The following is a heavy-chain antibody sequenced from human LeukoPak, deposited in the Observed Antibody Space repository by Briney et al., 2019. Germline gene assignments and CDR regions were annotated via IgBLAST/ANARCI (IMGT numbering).Heavy chain of an antibody. J-gene: IGHJ4*02. CDR2: ISLSGHT. Sequence: SETLSLTCDVSGGSISRTNWWSWVRQSPGQGLEWIGEISLSGHTNYNPSLQRRVTMSLDESKNQVSLDLASVTDADTAVYYCSRESGAFSPFGYWGQGTLVTVHS. CDR1: GGSISRTNW. V-gene: IGHV4-4*02. D-gene: IGHD1-26*01. CDR3: SRESGAFSPFGY.